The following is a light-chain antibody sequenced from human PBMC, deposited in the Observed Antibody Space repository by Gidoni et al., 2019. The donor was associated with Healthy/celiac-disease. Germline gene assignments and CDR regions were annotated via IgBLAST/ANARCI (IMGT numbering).Light chain of an antibody. Sequence: EIVLTQSPGTLPLSPGERATLSCRASQSVSSSYLAWYQQKPGQAPRLLIYGASSRATGIPDRFSGSGSGTDFTLTISRLEPEDFAVYYCQQYGSSREGFGGGTKVEIK. J-gene: IGKJ4*01. CDR1: QSVSSSY. V-gene: IGKV3-20*01. CDR3: QQYGSSREG. CDR2: GAS.